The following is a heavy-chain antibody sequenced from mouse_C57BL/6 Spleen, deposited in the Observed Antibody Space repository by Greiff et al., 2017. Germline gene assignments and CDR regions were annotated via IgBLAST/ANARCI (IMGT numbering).Heavy chain of an antibody. J-gene: IGHJ2*01. CDR2: IYPSDSET. Sequence: VQLQQPGAELVRPGSSVKLSCKASGYTFTSYWMDWVKQRPGPGLEWIGNIYPSDSETHYNQQFKDKATLTVDKSSSTAYMQLSSLTSEDSAVYYCASRTAQATADYWGQGTTLTVSS. V-gene: IGHV1-61*01. CDR3: ASRTAQATADY. D-gene: IGHD3-2*02. CDR1: GYTFTSYW.